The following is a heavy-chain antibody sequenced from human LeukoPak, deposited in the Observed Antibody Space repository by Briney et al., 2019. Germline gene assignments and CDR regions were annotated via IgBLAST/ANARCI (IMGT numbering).Heavy chain of an antibody. D-gene: IGHD6-19*01. Sequence: EASVKVSCKASGYTFTGYYMHWVRQAPGQGLEWMGWINPNSGDTNYAQKFQGRVTMTRDTSISTAYMELSRLRSDDTAVYYCARDKSGNSGWYSYFDYWGQGTLVIVSS. V-gene: IGHV1-2*02. CDR2: INPNSGDT. CDR3: ARDKSGNSGWYSYFDY. CDR1: GYTFTGYY. J-gene: IGHJ4*02.